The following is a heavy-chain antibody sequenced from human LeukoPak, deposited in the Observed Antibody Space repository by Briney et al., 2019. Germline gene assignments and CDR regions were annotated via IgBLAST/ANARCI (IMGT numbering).Heavy chain of an antibody. CDR3: ARGAGNVVVYKAFDI. CDR1: GGPFSGYY. Sequence: SETLSLTCAVYGGPFSGYYWSWIRQPPGKGLEWIGEINHSGSTNYNPSLKSRVTISVDTSKNQFSLKLSSVTAADTAVYYCARGAGNVVVYKAFDIWGQGTMVTVSS. J-gene: IGHJ3*02. V-gene: IGHV4-34*01. D-gene: IGHD2-15*01. CDR2: INHSGST.